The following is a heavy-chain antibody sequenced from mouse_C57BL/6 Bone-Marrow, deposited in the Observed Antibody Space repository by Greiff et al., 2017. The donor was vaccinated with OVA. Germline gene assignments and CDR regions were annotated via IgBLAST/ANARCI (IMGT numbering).Heavy chain of an antibody. CDR2: IYPRSGNT. V-gene: IGHV1-81*01. Sequence: VQGVESGAELARPGASVKLSCKASGYTFTSYGISWVKQRTGQGLEWIGEIYPRSGNTYYNEKFKGKATLTADKSSSTAYMELRSLTSEDSAVYVCARHYITTVVATPYAMDYWGQGTSVTVSS. CDR1: GYTFTSYG. J-gene: IGHJ4*01. D-gene: IGHD1-1*01. CDR3: ARHYITTVVATPYAMDY.